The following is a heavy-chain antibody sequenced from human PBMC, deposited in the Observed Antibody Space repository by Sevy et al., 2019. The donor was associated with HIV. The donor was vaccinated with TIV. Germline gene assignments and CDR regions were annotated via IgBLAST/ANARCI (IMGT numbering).Heavy chain of an antibody. D-gene: IGHD3-10*02. CDR1: GFTFSSYS. J-gene: IGHJ4*02. V-gene: IGHV3-21*01. CDR2: ISSSSSYI. CDR3: ARETESQFSRGLFEYYFDY. Sequence: GGSLRLSFAASGFTFSSYSMNWVRQAPGKGLEWVSSISSSSSYINYADSVKGRFTISKDNAKNSVYLEMNSLRAEDTAVYYCARETESQFSRGLFEYYFDYWGQGTLVTVSS.